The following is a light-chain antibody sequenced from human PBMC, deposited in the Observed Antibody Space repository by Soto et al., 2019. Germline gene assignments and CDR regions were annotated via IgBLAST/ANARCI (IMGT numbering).Light chain of an antibody. J-gene: IGKJ1*01. V-gene: IGKV1-39*01. CDR3: QQCYSSPRT. Sequence: DIHMTQSPSTLSAGVGDRVTITCRASQRISTYLNWYQQKPGKAPTLLIYAASSLQSGVPSRFSGGGSGTDFTLTINTLQPEDFATYFGQQCYSSPRTFGQGTKVEIK. CDR1: QRISTY. CDR2: AAS.